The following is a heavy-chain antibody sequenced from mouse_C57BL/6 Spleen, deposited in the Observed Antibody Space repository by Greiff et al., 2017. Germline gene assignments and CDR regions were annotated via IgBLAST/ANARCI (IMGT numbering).Heavy chain of an antibody. J-gene: IGHJ3*01. V-gene: IGHV7-1*01. Sequence: DVKLVESGGGLVQSVRSLRLSCATSGFTFSDFYMEWVRQAPGKGLEWIAASRHKANDYTTEYSVSVKGRFIVSRDTSQSILYLQMNAMRADDTAIYYCARGDDYPFDYWGQGTLDTVSA. CDR1: GFTFSDFY. CDR3: ARGDDYPFDY. D-gene: IGHD2-4*01. CDR2: SRHKANDYTT.